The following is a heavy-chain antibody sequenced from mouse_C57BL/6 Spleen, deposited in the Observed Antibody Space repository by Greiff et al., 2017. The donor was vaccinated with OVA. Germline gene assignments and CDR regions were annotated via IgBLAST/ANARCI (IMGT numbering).Heavy chain of an antibody. Sequence: QVQLQQSGAELVRPGASVKLSCKASGYTFTDYYINWVKQRPGQGLEWIARIYPGSGNTYYNEKFKGKATLTAEKSSSTAYMQLSSLTSEDSAVYFCARNYGRDYWGQGTTLTVSS. J-gene: IGHJ2*01. CDR2: IYPGSGNT. D-gene: IGHD1-1*01. V-gene: IGHV1-76*01. CDR1: GYTFTDYY. CDR3: ARNYGRDY.